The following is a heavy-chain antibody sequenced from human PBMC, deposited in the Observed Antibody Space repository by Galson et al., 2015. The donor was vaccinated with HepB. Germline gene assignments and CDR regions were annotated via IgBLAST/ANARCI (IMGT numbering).Heavy chain of an antibody. Sequence: SVKVSCKASGYTFTNYIITWVRQAPGQGLEWMGWISAYNGNTNYAQKFQGRVTMTRDTSISTAYMELSRLRSDDTAVYYCARDGRSSGWYFPRTLLQFDPWGQGTLVTVSS. V-gene: IGHV1-18*01. J-gene: IGHJ5*02. D-gene: IGHD6-19*01. CDR1: GYTFTNYI. CDR3: ARDGRSSGWYFPRTLLQFDP. CDR2: ISAYNGNT.